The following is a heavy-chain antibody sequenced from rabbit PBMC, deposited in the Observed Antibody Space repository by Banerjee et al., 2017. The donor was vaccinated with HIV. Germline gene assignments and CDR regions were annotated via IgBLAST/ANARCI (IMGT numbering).Heavy chain of an antibody. D-gene: IGHD1-1*01. Sequence: QEQLKETGGGLVQPGGSLTLTCTASGFSFSSNYWLCWVRQAPGKGLEWIACIGAGSTYYATWAKGRFTISKTSSTTVTLQMTSLTAADTATYFCARAVAYASGSGYYNLWGPGTLVTVS. J-gene: IGHJ4*01. CDR3: ARAVAYASGSGYYNL. CDR1: GFSFSSNYW. V-gene: IGHV1S45*01. CDR2: IGAGST.